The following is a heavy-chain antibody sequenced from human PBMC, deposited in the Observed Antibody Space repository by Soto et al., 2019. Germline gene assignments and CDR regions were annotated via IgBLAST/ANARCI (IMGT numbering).Heavy chain of an antibody. J-gene: IGHJ4*02. Sequence: EVQLLESGGGLVQPGGSLRRSCAASGFTFSSYAMSWVSQAPGKGQEWVSAISGSGGSTYYADSVKGRFTISRDNAKNTLYLQMNSRREEDTAVYYCATPYEFWSAPYYFDYGGQGNLVNVSS. CDR3: ATPYEFWSAPYYFDY. V-gene: IGHV3-23*01. D-gene: IGHD3-3*01. CDR1: GFTFSSYA. CDR2: ISGSGGST.